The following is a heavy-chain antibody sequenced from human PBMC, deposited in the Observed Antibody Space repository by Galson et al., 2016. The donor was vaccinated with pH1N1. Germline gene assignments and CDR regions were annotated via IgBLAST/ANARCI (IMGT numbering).Heavy chain of an antibody. CDR3: VRAIGAKSAY. Sequence: SLRLSCAASGFSFSSYWMSWVRQAPGKGLEWVANIKQDGTEKYYVASVKGRSTISRDNAKNSLYLQMNSLRVEDTAVHYCVRAIGAKSAYWGQGTLVTVSS. V-gene: IGHV3-7*04. CDR1: GFSFSSYW. D-gene: IGHD4/OR15-4a*01. J-gene: IGHJ4*02. CDR2: IKQDGTEK.